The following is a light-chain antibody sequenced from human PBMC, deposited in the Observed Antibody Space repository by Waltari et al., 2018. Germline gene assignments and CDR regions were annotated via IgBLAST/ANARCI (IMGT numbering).Light chain of an antibody. CDR2: GST. CDR3: QSYDTSLSVV. J-gene: IGLJ3*02. V-gene: IGLV1-40*01. Sequence: QSVLTQPPSVSGAPGQRVTISCTGSGSNIGAGYDVHWYHQLPRAAPKLPIYGSTSRPLGVPARCFGATSGTSASLAITGLQAEDEADYYCQSYDTSLSVVFGGGTKLTVL. CDR1: GSNIGAGYD.